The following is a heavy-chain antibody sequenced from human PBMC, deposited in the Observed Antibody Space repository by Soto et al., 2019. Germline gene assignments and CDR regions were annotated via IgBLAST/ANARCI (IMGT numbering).Heavy chain of an antibody. CDR1: GDSINYYY. D-gene: IGHD2-15*01. V-gene: IGHV4-59*08. CDR2: IYYSGNT. CDR3: ARTRDQYCSGGSCYYYYYMDV. Sequence: SETLSLTCSVSGDSINYYYWSWIRQPPGKELEWIGYIYYSGNTTYNPSLESRVTISVDTSKNQFSLILSSVTAADTAVYYCARTRDQYCSGGSCYYYYYMDVWGKGTTVTVSS. J-gene: IGHJ6*03.